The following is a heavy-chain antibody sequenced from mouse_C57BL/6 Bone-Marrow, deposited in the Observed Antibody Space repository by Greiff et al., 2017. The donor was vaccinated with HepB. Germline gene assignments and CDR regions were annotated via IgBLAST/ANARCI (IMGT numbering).Heavy chain of an antibody. D-gene: IGHD3-1*01. J-gene: IGHJ4*01. V-gene: IGHV1-82*01. CDR3: ARGAFYAMDY. CDR1: GYAFSSSW. CDR2: IYPGDGDT. Sequence: VMLVESGPELVKPGASVKISCKASGYAFSSSWMNWVKQRPGKGLEWIGRIYPGDGDTNYNGKFKGKATLTADKSSSTAYMQLSSLTSEDSAVYFCARGAFYAMDYWGQGTSVTVSS.